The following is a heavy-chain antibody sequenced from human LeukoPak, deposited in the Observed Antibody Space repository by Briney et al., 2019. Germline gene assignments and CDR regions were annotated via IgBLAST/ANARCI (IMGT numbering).Heavy chain of an antibody. Sequence: GGSLRLSCAASGFTFRSYAMSWVRQAPGKGLEWVSTISGSGGSTYYADSVKGRFTISRDNSKNTLYLQMNSLRAEDTAVYYCAKDRNGGAKGWFDYWGQGTLVTASS. CDR2: ISGSGGST. J-gene: IGHJ4*02. CDR3: AKDRNGGAKGWFDY. D-gene: IGHD1-26*01. V-gene: IGHV3-23*01. CDR1: GFTFRSYA.